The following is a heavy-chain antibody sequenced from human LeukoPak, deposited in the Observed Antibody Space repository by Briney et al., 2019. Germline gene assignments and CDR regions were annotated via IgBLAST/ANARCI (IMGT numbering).Heavy chain of an antibody. CDR2: IYYSGST. V-gene: IGHV4-59*08. J-gene: IGHJ4*02. Sequence: SETLSLTCTVSGGSISSYYWSWVRQPPGKGLEWIGYIYYSGSTNYNPSLKSRVTISVDTSKNQFSLKPSSVTATDTAVYSCAVMYGSGSYSVWGQGTLVTVSS. CDR1: GGSISSYY. CDR3: AVMYGSGSYSV. D-gene: IGHD3-10*01.